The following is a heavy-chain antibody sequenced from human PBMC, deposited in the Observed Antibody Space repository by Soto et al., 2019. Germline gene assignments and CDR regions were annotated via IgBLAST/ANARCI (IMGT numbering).Heavy chain of an antibody. Sequence: QVQLVESGGGVVQPGRSLRLSCAASGFTFSSYGMHWVRQAPGKGLEWGVVISYDGSNKYYADSVKGRFTISRDNSKNTLYQQMNSLRADDTAGYYCANDLSPGYIENWFDPWGQGTLVTVSS. CDR1: GFTFSSYG. D-gene: IGHD5-18*01. V-gene: IGHV3-30*18. CDR3: ANDLSPGYIENWFDP. CDR2: ISYDGSNK. J-gene: IGHJ5*02.